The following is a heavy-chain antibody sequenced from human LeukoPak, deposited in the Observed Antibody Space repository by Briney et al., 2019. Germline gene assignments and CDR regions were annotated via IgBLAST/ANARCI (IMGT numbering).Heavy chain of an antibody. D-gene: IGHD3-16*01. V-gene: IGHV4-59*01. CDR1: GVSISRYY. CDR2: VYNSGST. J-gene: IGHJ5*02. Sequence: SETLSLTCTVSGVSISRYYWSWIRQPPGKGLEWIGYVYNSGSTNYNSSLKSRVTISVDPSKNQFSLKVNSVPAADTAVYYCARDFDGGFWLDPWGQGTLVIVSS. CDR3: ARDFDGGFWLDP.